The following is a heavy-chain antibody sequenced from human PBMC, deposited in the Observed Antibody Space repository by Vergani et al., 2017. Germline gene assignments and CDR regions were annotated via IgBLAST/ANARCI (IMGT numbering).Heavy chain of an antibody. D-gene: IGHD6-19*01. J-gene: IGHJ4*02. V-gene: IGHV3-30*18. CDR1: GFTFSSYG. CDR2: ISYDGSNK. CDR3: AKDNGVYSSGWYYFDY. Sequence: VQLVESGGGVVQPGRSLRLSCAASGFTFSSYGMHWVRQAPGKGLEWVAVISYDGSNKYYADSVKGRFTISRDNSKNTLYLQMNSLRAEDTAVYYCAKDNGVYSSGWYYFDYWGQGTLVTVSS.